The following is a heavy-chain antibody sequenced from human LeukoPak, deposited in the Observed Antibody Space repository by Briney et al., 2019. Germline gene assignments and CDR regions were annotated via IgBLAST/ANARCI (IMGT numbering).Heavy chain of an antibody. Sequence: SVKVSRKASGGTFSSYAISWVRQAPGQGLEWMGGIIPIFGTANYAQKFQGRVTITADESTSTAYMELSSLRSEDTAVYYCARGYTYYYDSSGYYPGDAFDIWGQGTMVTVSS. J-gene: IGHJ3*02. D-gene: IGHD3-22*01. V-gene: IGHV1-69*13. CDR1: GGTFSSYA. CDR2: IIPIFGTA. CDR3: ARGYTYYYDSSGYYPGDAFDI.